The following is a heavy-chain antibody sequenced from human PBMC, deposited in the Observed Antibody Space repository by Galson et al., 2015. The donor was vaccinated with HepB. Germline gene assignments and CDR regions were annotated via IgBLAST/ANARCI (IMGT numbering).Heavy chain of an antibody. CDR1: GFTFSDYY. CDR3: ARAFTIFGESTFDY. J-gene: IGHJ4*02. Sequence: LRLSCAASGFTFSDYYMSWIRQAPGKGLEWIGSISYRGSTYHNPSLQSRVTVSRDPSKNQFSLRLSSVTAADTALFYCARAFTIFGESTFDYWGQGALVTVSS. V-gene: IGHV4-38-2*01. CDR2: ISYRGST. D-gene: IGHD3-3*01.